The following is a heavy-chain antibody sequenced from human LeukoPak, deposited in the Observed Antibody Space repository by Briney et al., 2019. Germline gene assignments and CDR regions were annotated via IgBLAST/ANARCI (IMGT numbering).Heavy chain of an antibody. Sequence: PGRSLRLSCAASGFTLSSYGMHWVRQAPGKGLEWVAVIWYDGSNKYYADSVKGRFTISRDNSKNTLYLQMNSLRAEDTAVYYCAKDHCGGDCYSWDYWGQGTLVTVSS. CDR2: IWYDGSNK. CDR3: AKDHCGGDCYSWDY. V-gene: IGHV3-33*06. CDR1: GFTLSSYG. J-gene: IGHJ4*02. D-gene: IGHD2-21*02.